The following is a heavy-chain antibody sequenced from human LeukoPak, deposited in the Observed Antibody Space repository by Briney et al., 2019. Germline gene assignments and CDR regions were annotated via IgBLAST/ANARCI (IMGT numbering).Heavy chain of an antibody. D-gene: IGHD6-19*01. Sequence: SETLSLTCTVSGYSISSGFYWGWIRQPPGKGLEWIGTIFHSGSTYYNPSLKSRVTLSVDTSKNQFSLKLSSVTAADTAMYYCASYSSGWYWYAFDIWGQGTMVTVSS. J-gene: IGHJ3*02. CDR2: IFHSGST. CDR3: ASYSSGWYWYAFDI. V-gene: IGHV4-38-2*02. CDR1: GYSISSGFY.